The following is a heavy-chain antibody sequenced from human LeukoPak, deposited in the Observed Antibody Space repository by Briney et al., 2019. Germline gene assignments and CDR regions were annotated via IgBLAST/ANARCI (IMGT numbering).Heavy chain of an antibody. CDR1: GFTFSSYG. CDR3: ARDGGSGSYYFDY. J-gene: IGHJ4*02. V-gene: IGHV3-30*02. Sequence: GGSLRLSCAVSGFTFSSYGMHWVRQAPGKGLEWVAFIQYDGSEKYYADSVKGRFTISGDNSKNTLYLQMNSLRAEDTAVYYCARDGGSGSYYFDYWGQGTLVTVSS. D-gene: IGHD1-26*01. CDR2: IQYDGSEK.